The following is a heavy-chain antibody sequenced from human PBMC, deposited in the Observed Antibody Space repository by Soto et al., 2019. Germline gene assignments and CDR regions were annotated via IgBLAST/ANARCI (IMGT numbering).Heavy chain of an antibody. CDR3: ARDTGIGLNGQDVRGMDV. V-gene: IGHV3-7*05. D-gene: IGHD6-25*01. CDR2: IKGDESER. J-gene: IGHJ6*02. Sequence: EVHLVESGGGLVQPGGSLRLSCAASGYIFSDFWMAWVRQGQGKGLEWVANIKGDESERYYEDSVRGLFTISRDNAKKSLYLQMNSLGVEDTAVYYCARDTGIGLNGQDVRGMDVWGQGTTVTVSS. CDR1: GYIFSDFW.